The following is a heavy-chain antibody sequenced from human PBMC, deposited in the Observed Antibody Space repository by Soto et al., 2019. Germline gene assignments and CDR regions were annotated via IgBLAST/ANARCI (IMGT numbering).Heavy chain of an antibody. V-gene: IGHV1-69*01. J-gene: IGHJ4*02. CDR1: GGTFSSYA. CDR2: IIPIFGTA. CDR3: ARVRRDVAKPYYFDY. D-gene: IGHD5-12*01. Sequence: SVKVSCKASGGTFSSYAISWVRQAPGQGLEWMGGIIPIFGTANYAQKFQGRVTITADESTSTAYMELSSLRSEDTAVYYCARVRRDVAKPYYFDYWGQGTLVTVSS.